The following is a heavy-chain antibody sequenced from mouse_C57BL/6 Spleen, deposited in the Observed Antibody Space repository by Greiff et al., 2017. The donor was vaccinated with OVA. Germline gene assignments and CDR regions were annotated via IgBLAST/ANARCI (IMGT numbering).Heavy chain of an antibody. Sequence: VQLQQSGAELVKPGASVKISCKASGYAFSSYWMHWVKQRPGKGLEWIGQIYPGDGDTNYNGKFKGKATLTADKSSSTAYMQLSSLTSDDSAVYFCARLYGSSLFDYWGQGTTLTVSS. CDR1: GYAFSSYW. V-gene: IGHV1-80*01. D-gene: IGHD1-1*01. CDR2: IYPGDGDT. J-gene: IGHJ2*01. CDR3: ARLYGSSLFDY.